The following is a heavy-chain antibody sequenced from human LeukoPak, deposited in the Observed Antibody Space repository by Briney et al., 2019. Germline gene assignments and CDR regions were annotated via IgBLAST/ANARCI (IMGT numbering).Heavy chain of an antibody. Sequence: GESLKISCKGYGYSFTSYWIGWVRHVPGKGLEWMGIIYPGDSDTRYSPSFQGQVTISADKSISTAYLQWSSLKASDTAMYYCARHAPLVRGVIYYFDHWRQGTLVTVSS. CDR1: GYSFTSYW. CDR2: IYPGDSDT. D-gene: IGHD3-10*01. J-gene: IGHJ4*02. CDR3: ARHAPLVRGVIYYFDH. V-gene: IGHV5-51*01.